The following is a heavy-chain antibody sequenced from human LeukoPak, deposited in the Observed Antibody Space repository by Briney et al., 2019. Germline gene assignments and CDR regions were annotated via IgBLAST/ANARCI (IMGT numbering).Heavy chain of an antibody. J-gene: IGHJ4*02. CDR1: GYTFTSYD. CDR3: ARDGYYYDSSGFDY. D-gene: IGHD3-22*01. Sequence: ASVKVSCKASGYTFTSYDINWVRQATGQGLEWMGWMNPNSGNTGYAQKLQGRVTMTTDTSTSTAYMELRSLRSDDTAVYYCARDGYYYDSSGFDYWGQGTLVTVSS. V-gene: IGHV1-8*01. CDR2: MNPNSGNT.